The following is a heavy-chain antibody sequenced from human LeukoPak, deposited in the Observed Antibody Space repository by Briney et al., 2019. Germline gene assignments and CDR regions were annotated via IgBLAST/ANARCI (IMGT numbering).Heavy chain of an antibody. CDR2: ISAYNGNT. V-gene: IGHV1-18*01. J-gene: IGHJ4*02. D-gene: IGHD6-19*01. CDR3: ARGIGNEYSSGWYS. CDR1: GYTFTSYG. Sequence: ASVKVSCRASGYTFTSYGISWVRQAPGQGLEWMGWISAYNGNTNYAQKLQGRVTMTTDTSTSTAYMELRSLRSEDTAVYYCARGIGNEYSSGWYSWGQGTLVTVSS.